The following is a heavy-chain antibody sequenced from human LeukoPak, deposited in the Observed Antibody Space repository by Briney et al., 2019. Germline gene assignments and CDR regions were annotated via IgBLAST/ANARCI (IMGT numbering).Heavy chain of an antibody. J-gene: IGHJ4*02. D-gene: IGHD6-19*01. V-gene: IGHV1-18*01. Sequence: GASVKVSCEASGYTFSSYGINWVRQAPGQGLEWMGWISAYNGNTKYAEKLQGRVTMTTDTSTSTAYMELRSLRSDDTAVYYCARGGIAVAPDYWGQGTLVTVSS. CDR3: ARGGIAVAPDY. CDR2: ISAYNGNT. CDR1: GYTFSSYG.